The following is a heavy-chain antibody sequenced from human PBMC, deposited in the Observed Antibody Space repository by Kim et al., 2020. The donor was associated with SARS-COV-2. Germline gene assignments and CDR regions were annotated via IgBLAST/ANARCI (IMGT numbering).Heavy chain of an antibody. V-gene: IGHV1-2*06. CDR2: INPNSGGT. CDR1: GYTFTGYY. Sequence: ASVKVSCKASGYTFTGYYMHWVRQAPGQGLEWMGRINPNSGGTNYAQKFQGRVTMTRDTSISTAYMELSRLRSDDTAVYYCARIMDNDGSYYRDYYYYGMDVWGQGTTVTVSS. CDR3: ARIMDNDGSYYRDYYYYGMDV. J-gene: IGHJ6*02. D-gene: IGHD1-26*01.